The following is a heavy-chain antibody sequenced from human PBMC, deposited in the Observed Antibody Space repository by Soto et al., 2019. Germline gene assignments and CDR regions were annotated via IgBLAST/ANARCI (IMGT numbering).Heavy chain of an antibody. Sequence: LRLSCAASGFTFSSYAMHWVRQAPGKGLEWVAVISYDGSNKYYADSVKGRFTISRDNSKNTLYLQMNSLRAEDTAVYYCARDHLSYNYYDSSGSAFDYWGQGTLVTVSS. CDR3: ARDHLSYNYYDSSGSAFDY. CDR2: ISYDGSNK. CDR1: GFTFSSYA. V-gene: IGHV3-30-3*01. J-gene: IGHJ4*02. D-gene: IGHD3-22*01.